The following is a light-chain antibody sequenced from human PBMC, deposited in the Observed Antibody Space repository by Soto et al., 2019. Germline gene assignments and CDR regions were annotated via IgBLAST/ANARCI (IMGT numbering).Light chain of an antibody. CDR3: QQYGSSPQGT. J-gene: IGKJ1*01. Sequence: ENVLTQSPGTLSLSPGERATLSCRASQSVSNSYLAWYQQKPGQAPRLLFHGASSRATGVPDRFSGSGSGTDFTLTISRLEPEDFAVYFCQQYGSSPQGTFGQGTKVDIK. V-gene: IGKV3-20*01. CDR1: QSVSNSY. CDR2: GAS.